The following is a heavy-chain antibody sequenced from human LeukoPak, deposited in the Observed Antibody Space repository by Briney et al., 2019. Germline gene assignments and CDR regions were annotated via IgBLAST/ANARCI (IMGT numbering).Heavy chain of an antibody. CDR1: GFTFSNYL. Sequence: PGGSLRLSCTASGFTFSNYLMYWVRHPPGSGLAWVSRINTDGSGTGYADSVKGRFTISRDNAKNILYLQMNSLRAEDSAVYYRLRGWGTPTSPDSWGQGTLVTVSS. CDR2: INTDGSGT. CDR3: LRGWGTPTSPDS. D-gene: IGHD2-8*02. J-gene: IGHJ4*02. V-gene: IGHV3-74*01.